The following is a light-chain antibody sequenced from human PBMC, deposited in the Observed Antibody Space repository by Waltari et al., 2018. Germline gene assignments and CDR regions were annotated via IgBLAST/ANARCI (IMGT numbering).Light chain of an antibody. CDR2: TAS. CDR3: QQLDRYPFT. J-gene: IGKJ4*01. V-gene: IGKV1-9*01. Sequence: IQLTQSPSSLSASVGDRVTITCRASQNPRSSLAWYQQKPGKAPKLLIHTASILQSGVPSRFSGSGSGTDFTLTISSLQAEDFATYYCQQLDRYPFTFGGGTKVEIK. CDR1: QNPRSS.